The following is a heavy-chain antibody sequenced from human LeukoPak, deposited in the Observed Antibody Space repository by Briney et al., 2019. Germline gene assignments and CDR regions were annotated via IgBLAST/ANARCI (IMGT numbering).Heavy chain of an antibody. CDR1: GYRFSSYW. D-gene: IGHD3-10*02. Sequence: GESLKISCEGSGYRFSSYWIAWVRHTPGKGLEFMGIIYPADSDTRYSPSFEGQVTISADESTSTAHLQWGSLKASDTAIYYCVKGMLGTYFGMDVWGQGTTVTVSS. V-gene: IGHV5-51*01. CDR3: VKGMLGTYFGMDV. CDR2: IYPADSDT. J-gene: IGHJ6*02.